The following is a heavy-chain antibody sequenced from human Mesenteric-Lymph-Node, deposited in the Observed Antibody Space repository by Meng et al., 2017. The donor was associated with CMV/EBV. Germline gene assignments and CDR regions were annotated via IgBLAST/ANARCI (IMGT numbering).Heavy chain of an antibody. V-gene: IGHV3-7*01. CDR1: GFTFSDYY. J-gene: IGHJ5*02. CDR2: IKQDGSEK. CDR3: ATGYSSGWHPLIDL. D-gene: IGHD6-19*01. Sequence: GESLKISCAASGFTFSDYYMSWIRQAPGKGLEWVANIKQDGSEKYYVGSVKGRFTISRDNARNSLYLQMNSLRAEDTAVYYCATGYSSGWHPLIDLWGQETLVTVSS.